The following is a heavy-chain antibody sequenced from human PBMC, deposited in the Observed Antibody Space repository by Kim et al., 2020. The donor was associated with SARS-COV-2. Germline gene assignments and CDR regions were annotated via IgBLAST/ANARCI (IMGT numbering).Heavy chain of an antibody. V-gene: IGHV3-23*01. J-gene: IGHJ4*02. CDR3: AKEDHMVRGVIWRQREGRNFDY. Sequence: GGSLRLSCAASGFTFSSYAMSWVRQAPGKGLEWVSAISGSGGSTYYADSVKGRFTISRDNSKNTLYLQMNSLRAEDTAVYYCAKEDHMVRGVIWRQREGRNFDYWGQGTLVTVSS. CDR1: GFTFSSYA. CDR2: ISGSGGST. D-gene: IGHD3-10*01.